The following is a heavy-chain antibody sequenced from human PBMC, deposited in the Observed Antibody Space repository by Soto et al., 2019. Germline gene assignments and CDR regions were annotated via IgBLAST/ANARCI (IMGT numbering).Heavy chain of an antibody. Sequence: GASVKVSCKASGYTFTNYGIHWVRQAPGQRLEWMGWINAGNGDTKYSEDFQGRVTITRDTSASTVYLDLSSLSSEDTAFYYCARTGHGGSYDYWGQGPLVTAS. V-gene: IGHV1-3*03. D-gene: IGHD4-17*01. CDR2: INAGNGDT. CDR1: GYTFTNYG. CDR3: ARTGHGGSYDY. J-gene: IGHJ4*02.